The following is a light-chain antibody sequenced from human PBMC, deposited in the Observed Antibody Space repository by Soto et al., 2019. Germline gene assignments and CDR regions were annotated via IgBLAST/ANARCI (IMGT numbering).Light chain of an antibody. CDR3: QSLGTGIQV. J-gene: IGLJ3*02. CDR2: INYDGTH. Sequence: QLVLTQSPSASASLGASVKLTCTLSSGYSTYAIAWHQQQSEKGPRFLMKINYDGTHSKGDGFFDRFSGSSSGAERYLTISSLQSEDEADYYCQSLGTGIQVFGGGTKLTVL. CDR1: SGYSTYA. V-gene: IGLV4-69*01.